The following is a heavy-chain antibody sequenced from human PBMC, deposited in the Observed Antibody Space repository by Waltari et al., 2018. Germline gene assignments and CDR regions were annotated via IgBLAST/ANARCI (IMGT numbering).Heavy chain of an antibody. CDR2: IWYDGRNK. V-gene: IGHV3-30*18. J-gene: IGHJ5*02. Sequence: QVQLVESGGGVVQPGRSLRLSCAASGFTFSSYGMHWVRQAPGKGLEWVAVIWYDGRNKYYADSVKGRFTISRDNSKNTLYLQMNSLRAEDTAMYYCAKEGASVAGTGWFDPWGQGTLVTVSS. D-gene: IGHD6-19*01. CDR3: AKEGASVAGTGWFDP. CDR1: GFTFSSYG.